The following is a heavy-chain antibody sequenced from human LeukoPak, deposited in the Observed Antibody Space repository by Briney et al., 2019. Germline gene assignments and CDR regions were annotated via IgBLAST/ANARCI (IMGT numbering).Heavy chain of an antibody. CDR3: ARTPTIAAAGKVSDY. Sequence: SETLSLTCAVYGGSFSGYYWSWIRQPPGKGLEWIGEINHSGSTNYNPSLKSRVTISVDTSKNQFSLKLSSVTDADTAVYYCARTPTIAAAGKVSDYWGQGTLVTVSS. J-gene: IGHJ4*02. CDR1: GGSFSGYY. D-gene: IGHD6-13*01. V-gene: IGHV4-34*01. CDR2: INHSGST.